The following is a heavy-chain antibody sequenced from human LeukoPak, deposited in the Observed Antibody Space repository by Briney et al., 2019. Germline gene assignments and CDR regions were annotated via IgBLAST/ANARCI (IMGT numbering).Heavy chain of an antibody. D-gene: IGHD2-15*01. V-gene: IGHV3-15*05. CDR1: GFTFSNAW. Sequence: TGGSLRLSCAASGFTFSNAWMSWVRQAPGKGLEWVGRIKSKTDGGTTVYAAPVKGRFTISRDDSKNTLFLQMDSLKTEDTAVYYCTTTATPWATHSKSDCWGQGTLVTVSS. CDR3: TTTATPWATHSKSDC. J-gene: IGHJ4*02. CDR2: IKSKTDGGTT.